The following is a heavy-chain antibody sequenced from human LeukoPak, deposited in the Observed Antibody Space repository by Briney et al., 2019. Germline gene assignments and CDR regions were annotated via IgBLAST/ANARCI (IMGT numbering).Heavy chain of an antibody. CDR2: ISGSGGST. CDR1: GFTFGSYA. CDR3: AKDHSIAVAGTIDP. V-gene: IGHV3-23*01. J-gene: IGHJ5*02. Sequence: GGSLRLSCAASGFTFGSYAMSWVRQAPGKGLEWVSAISGSGGSTYYADSVKGRFTISRDNSKNTLYLQMNSLRAEDTAVYYCAKDHSIAVAGTIDPWGQGTLVTVSS. D-gene: IGHD6-19*01.